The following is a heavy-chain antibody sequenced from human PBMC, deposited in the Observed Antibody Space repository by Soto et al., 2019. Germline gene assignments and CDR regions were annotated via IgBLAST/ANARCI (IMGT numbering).Heavy chain of an antibody. CDR2: IYYNGTT. Sequence: QLLLQESGPGLVKSSETLSLTCTVSAGSIYSIYYYWGWIRQPPGRGLEWIGNIYYNGTTYYNPSLKSRVTISMDTSKNQFSLKLHSVTAADTAVYHCARRSLGRCYNYWGQGTLVTVSS. V-gene: IGHV4-39*01. CDR3: ARRSLGRCYNY. CDR1: AGSIYSIYYY. D-gene: IGHD2-15*01. J-gene: IGHJ4*02.